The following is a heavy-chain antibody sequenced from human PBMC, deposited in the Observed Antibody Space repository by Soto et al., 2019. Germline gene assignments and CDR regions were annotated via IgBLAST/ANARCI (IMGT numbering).Heavy chain of an antibody. Sequence: PGGSLRLSCAASGFTFSNAWMSWVRQAPGKGLEWVGRIKSKTDGGTTDYAAPVKGRFTISRDDSKNTLYLQMNSLKTEDTAVYYCTTDQDFVVLPAASNSDFRGQGTLVTVAS. CDR2: IKSKTDGGTT. CDR1: GFTFSNAW. J-gene: IGHJ4*02. V-gene: IGHV3-15*05. CDR3: TTDQDFVVLPAASNSDF. D-gene: IGHD2-2*01.